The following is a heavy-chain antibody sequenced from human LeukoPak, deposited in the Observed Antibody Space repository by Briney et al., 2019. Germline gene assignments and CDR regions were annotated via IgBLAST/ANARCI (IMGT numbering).Heavy chain of an antibody. J-gene: IGHJ4*02. Sequence: GGSLRLSCAASGFTFIDYDMHWVRQVIGKGLEWVSAIGIRGDTLYSGSVKGRFTISRENAESSLYLQMNSLRAEDTAVYYRARGGIQVSGIDEFDYWGQGTLVTVSS. CDR1: GFTFIDYD. CDR2: IGIRGDT. CDR3: ARGGIQVSGIDEFDY. D-gene: IGHD6-19*01. V-gene: IGHV3-13*01.